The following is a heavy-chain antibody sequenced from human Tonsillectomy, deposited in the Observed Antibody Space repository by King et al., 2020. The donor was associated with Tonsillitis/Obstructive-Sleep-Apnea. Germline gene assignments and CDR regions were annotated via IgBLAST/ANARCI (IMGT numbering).Heavy chain of an antibody. Sequence: VQLVQSGGGLVQPGKSLRLSCAASGFTFANYAMTSVRQAPRKGLEWVSAISGSGASAYYADSVQGRFTISRDNSKNTLYLQMNSLRGEDTALYYCAREVLWFGELRAGLDVWGQGTTVTVSS. D-gene: IGHD3-10*01. CDR1: GFTFANYA. CDR3: AREVLWFGELRAGLDV. J-gene: IGHJ6*02. CDR2: ISGSGASA. V-gene: IGHV3-23*04.